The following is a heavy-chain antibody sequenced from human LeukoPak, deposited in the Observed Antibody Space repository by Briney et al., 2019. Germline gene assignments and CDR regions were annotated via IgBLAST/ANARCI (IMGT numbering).Heavy chain of an antibody. J-gene: IGHJ4*02. CDR3: AKGDDFWSGYDY. Sequence: GGSLRLSCAASGFTFSSYAMTWVRQAPGKGLEWVSAISGSGGSTYYADSVKGRFTISRDNSKNTLYLQMNSLRAEDTAVYYCAKGDDFWSGYDYWGQGTLVTVSS. D-gene: IGHD3-3*01. CDR2: ISGSGGST. V-gene: IGHV3-23*01. CDR1: GFTFSSYA.